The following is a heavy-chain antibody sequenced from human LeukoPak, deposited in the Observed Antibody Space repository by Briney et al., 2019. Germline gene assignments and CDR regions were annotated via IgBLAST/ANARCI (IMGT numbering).Heavy chain of an antibody. CDR1: GGSISSYY. J-gene: IGHJ3*02. Sequence: SETLSLTCTVSGGSISSYYWSWIRQPPGKGLEWIGYIYYSGSTNYNPSLKSRVTISVDTSKNQFSLKLSSVTAADTAVYYCARDRRIMDCSGGSCYYQADAFDIWGQGTMVTVSS. V-gene: IGHV4-59*01. CDR2: IYYSGST. CDR3: ARDRRIMDCSGGSCYYQADAFDI. D-gene: IGHD2-15*01.